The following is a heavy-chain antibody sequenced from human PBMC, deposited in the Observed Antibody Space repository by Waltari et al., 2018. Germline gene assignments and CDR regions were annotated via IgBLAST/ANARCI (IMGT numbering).Heavy chain of an antibody. CDR2: IIPIFGTA. Sequence: QVQLVQSGAEVKKPGSSVKVSCKASGGTFSSYAISWVRQTPGHGLEWMGGIIPIFGTANYAQKFQGRVTITADESTSTAYMELSSLRSEDTAVYYCAREDDCSGGSCYSRWFDPWGQGTLVTVSS. CDR3: AREDDCSGGSCYSRWFDP. D-gene: IGHD2-15*01. J-gene: IGHJ5*02. V-gene: IGHV1-69*13. CDR1: GGTFSSYA.